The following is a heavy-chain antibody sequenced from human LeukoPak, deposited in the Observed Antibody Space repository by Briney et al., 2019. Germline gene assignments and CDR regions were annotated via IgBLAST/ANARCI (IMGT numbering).Heavy chain of an antibody. V-gene: IGHV1-2*02. J-gene: IGHJ4*02. CDR1: GYTFTVNS. Sequence: GASVKVSCKPSGYTFTVNSLHWVRQAPGQGLEWVGCINANSGDTIYAQKFHDRVTMTRDTSITTAYLELSSLRSDDTAVYYCVRENWFFDYWCEGCLVTVAS. D-gene: IGHD3-10*01. CDR2: INANSGDT. CDR3: VRENWFFDY.